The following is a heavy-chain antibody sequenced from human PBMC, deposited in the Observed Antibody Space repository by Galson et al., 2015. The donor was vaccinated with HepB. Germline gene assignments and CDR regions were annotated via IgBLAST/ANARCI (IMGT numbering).Heavy chain of an antibody. V-gene: IGHV3-20*01. CDR2: INWNGGST. J-gene: IGHJ4*02. CDR1: GFTFDDYG. CDR3: AKGSYSSGWYLGY. D-gene: IGHD6-19*01. Sequence: SLRLSCAASGFTFDDYGMSWVRQAPGKGLEWVSGINWNGGSTGYADSVKGRFTISRDNAKNSLYLQMNSLRAEDTALYHCAKGSYSSGWYLGYWGQGTLVTVSS.